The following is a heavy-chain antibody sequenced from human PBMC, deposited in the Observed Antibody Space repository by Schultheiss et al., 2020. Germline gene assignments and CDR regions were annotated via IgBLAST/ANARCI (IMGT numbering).Heavy chain of an antibody. CDR1: GFTFSSYA. Sequence: GGSLRLSCAASGFTFSSYAMSWVRQAPGKGLEWVSAISGSGGSTYYADSVKGRFTISRDNSKNTLYLQMNSLRAEDTAVYYCAKAAGYCSGGSCYHGDYWGQGPWSPSPQ. J-gene: IGHJ4*02. D-gene: IGHD2-15*01. V-gene: IGHV3-23*01. CDR3: AKAAGYCSGGSCYHGDY. CDR2: ISGSGGST.